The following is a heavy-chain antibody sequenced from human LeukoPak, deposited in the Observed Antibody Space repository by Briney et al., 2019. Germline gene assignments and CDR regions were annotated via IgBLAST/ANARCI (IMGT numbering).Heavy chain of an antibody. CDR2: MTGRGDNT. Sequence: GGSLRLSCAASGFTFNMYAMSWVRQAPGKGLEWVSTMTGRGDNTYYADSVKGRFTVSRDNSNNVLYLQMNSLRVEDTAVYYCANPDSSGFYFSVRFDFWGQGTLVTVSS. J-gene: IGHJ4*02. CDR1: GFTFNMYA. CDR3: ANPDSSGFYFSVRFDF. V-gene: IGHV3-23*01. D-gene: IGHD3-22*01.